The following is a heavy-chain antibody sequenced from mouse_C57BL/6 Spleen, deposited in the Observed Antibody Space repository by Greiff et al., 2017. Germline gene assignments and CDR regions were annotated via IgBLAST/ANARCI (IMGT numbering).Heavy chain of an antibody. D-gene: IGHD2-4*01. V-gene: IGHV14-4*01. CDR3: TTGRSDYSFAY. Sequence: VQLQQSGAELVRPGASVKLSCTASGFNFKDDYMHWVKQRPEQGLEWIGRIDPENGDTEYASKFQGKATITADTSSNTAYLQLSSLTSEDTAVYYCTTGRSDYSFAYWGQGTLVTVSA. J-gene: IGHJ3*01. CDR1: GFNFKDDY. CDR2: IDPENGDT.